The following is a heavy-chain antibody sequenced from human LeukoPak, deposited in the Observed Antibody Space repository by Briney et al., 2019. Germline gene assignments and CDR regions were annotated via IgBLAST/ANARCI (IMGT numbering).Heavy chain of an antibody. D-gene: IGHD6-19*01. CDR3: AKRGSGWYLDY. Sequence: PGGSLRLSCAASGFTFSNYGMTWARQAPGKGLEWVSVVSGGGSSTYYADSVKGRFIISRDNSENTLYLQMNSLRAEDTAIYYCAKRGSGWYLDYWGQGTLATVSS. CDR2: VSGGGSST. J-gene: IGHJ4*02. CDR1: GFTFSNYG. V-gene: IGHV3-23*01.